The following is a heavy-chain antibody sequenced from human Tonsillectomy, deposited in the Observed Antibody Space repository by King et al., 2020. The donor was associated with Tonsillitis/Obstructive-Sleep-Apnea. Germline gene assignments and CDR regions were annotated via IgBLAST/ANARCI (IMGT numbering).Heavy chain of an antibody. J-gene: IGHJ4*02. V-gene: IGHV4-59*01. D-gene: IGHD2-2*01. CDR2: IYYSGST. CDR3: AGGIVAVPAANLDY. Sequence: VQLQESGPGLVKPSETLSLTCTVSGGSINNYYWSWVRQPPGKGLEWIGYIYYSGSTNYNPSLKSRVTISLDTSKNQFSLKLSSVTAADTAVYYCAGGIVAVPAANLDYWGQGTLVTVSS. CDR1: GGSINNYY.